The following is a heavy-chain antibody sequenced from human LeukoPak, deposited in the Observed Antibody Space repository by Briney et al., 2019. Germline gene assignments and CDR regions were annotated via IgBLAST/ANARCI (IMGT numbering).Heavy chain of an antibody. D-gene: IGHD4-17*01. CDR2: ICYSGST. J-gene: IGHJ1*01. Sequence: SETLSLSCTVSGGSISSSSYYRGCIRQPPGKGLEWIGSICYSGSTYYNQCRMSRVTISVDTSKNQLSLRLRSVTAADTAGYYCASLNLRAEYFQHWGQGTLITVSS. CDR1: GGSISSSSYY. V-gene: IGHV4-39*07. CDR3: ASLNLRAEYFQH.